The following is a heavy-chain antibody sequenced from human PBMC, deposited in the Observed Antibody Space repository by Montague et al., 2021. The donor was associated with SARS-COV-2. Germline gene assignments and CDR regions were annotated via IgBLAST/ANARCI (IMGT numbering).Heavy chain of an antibody. CDR2: IYNSGST. CDR3: ALSLRYFDLADAFDV. CDR1: GCSIDNYF. D-gene: IGHD3-9*01. Sequence: SETLSLTCTASGCSIDNYFWSWIRQPPGKGLEWIGYIYNSGSTNYNPSLKSRVTMSGDTSNNQFSLKLGSVTAADTAMYYCALSLRYFDLADAFDVWGQGTLVSVSS. J-gene: IGHJ3*01. V-gene: IGHV4-59*13.